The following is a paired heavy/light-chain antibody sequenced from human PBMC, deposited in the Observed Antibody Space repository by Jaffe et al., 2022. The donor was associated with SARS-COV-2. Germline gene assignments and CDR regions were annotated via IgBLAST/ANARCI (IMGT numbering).Light chain of an antibody. CDR1: QDISNY. CDR3: QQYDNLYT. CDR2: DAS. V-gene: IGKV1-33*01. J-gene: IGKJ2*01. Sequence: DIQMTQSPSSLSASVGDRVTITCQASQDISNYLNWYQQKPGKAPKLLIYDASNLETGVPSRFSGSGSGTDFTFTISSLQPEDIATYYCQQYDNLYTFGQGTKLEIK.
Heavy chain of an antibody. CDR3: ARGPTITMIGRSKSGWFDP. D-gene: IGHD3-22*01. CDR2: INHSGST. V-gene: IGHV4-34*01. Sequence: QVQLQQWGAGLLKPSETLSLTCAVYGGSFSGYYWSWIRQPPGKGLEWIGEINHSGSTNYNPSLKSRVTISVDTSKNQFSLKLSSVTAADTAVYYCARGPTITMIGRSKSGWFDPWGQGTLVTVSS. J-gene: IGHJ5*02. CDR1: GGSFSGYY.